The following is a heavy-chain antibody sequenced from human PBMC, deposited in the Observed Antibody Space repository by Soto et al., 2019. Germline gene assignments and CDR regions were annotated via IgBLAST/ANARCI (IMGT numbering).Heavy chain of an antibody. CDR1: GYSISSGNY. D-gene: IGHD2-2*01. CDR2: LYHIGST. J-gene: IGHJ6*02. CDR3: RSSTSCYDESCVDV. V-gene: IGHV4-38-2*01. Sequence: PSETLSLTCAVSGYSISSGNYWAWIRQPPGRGLEWIGSLYHIGSTHYNTSLKSRVTISVDTFKNHFSPELSSVTAADTAIYYCRSSTSCYDESCVDVWGQGTMVTVSS.